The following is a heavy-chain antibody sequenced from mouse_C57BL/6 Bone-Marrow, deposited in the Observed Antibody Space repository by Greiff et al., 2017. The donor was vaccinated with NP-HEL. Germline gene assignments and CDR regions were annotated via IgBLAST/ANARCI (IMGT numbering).Heavy chain of an antibody. V-gene: IGHV1-81*01. Sequence: QVHVKQSGAELARPGASVKLSCKASGYTFTSYGISWVKQRTGQGLEWIGEIYPRSGNTYYNEKFKGKATLTADKSSSTAYMELRSLTSEDSAVYFCARDRFITTVVDYWGQGTTLTVSS. CDR2: IYPRSGNT. J-gene: IGHJ2*01. CDR3: ARDRFITTVVDY. CDR1: GYTFTSYG. D-gene: IGHD1-1*01.